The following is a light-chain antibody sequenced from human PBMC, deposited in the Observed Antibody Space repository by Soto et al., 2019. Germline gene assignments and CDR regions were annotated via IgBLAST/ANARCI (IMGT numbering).Light chain of an antibody. CDR3: LSWTTRRALV. CDR1: SSDVGSFNF. V-gene: IGLV2-14*01. Sequence: QSALTQPASVSGAPGQSIAISCTGTSSDVGSFNFVSWYQQHPGKVPKLIIYEVSNRPSGVSSRFSGSKSGDTASLIISGLQDEDEADYYCLSWTTRRALVFGGGTKLTVL. J-gene: IGLJ2*01. CDR2: EVS.